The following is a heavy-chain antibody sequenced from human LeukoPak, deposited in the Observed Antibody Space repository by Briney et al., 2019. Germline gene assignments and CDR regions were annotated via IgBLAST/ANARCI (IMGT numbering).Heavy chain of an antibody. CDR1: GGSFSCYY. CDR3: ATTADYGDYLALDY. D-gene: IGHD4-17*01. V-gene: IGHV4-59*01. Sequence: SETLSLTCAGYGGSFSCYYWSWIRQPPGKGLEWIGYIYDSGSTNYNPSLKSRYKPSLKSRVTISVDMSKNQFSLKLTSVTAADTAVYYCATTADYGDYLALDYWGQGTLLTVSS. CDR2: IYDSGST. J-gene: IGHJ4*02.